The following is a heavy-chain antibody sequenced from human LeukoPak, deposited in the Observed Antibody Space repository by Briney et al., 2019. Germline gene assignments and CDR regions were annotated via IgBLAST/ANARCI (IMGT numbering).Heavy chain of an antibody. D-gene: IGHD1-26*01. CDR3: ARDPPRRIVGASDDAFDI. V-gene: IGHV1-46*01. CDR2: INPSGGST. Sequence: GASVKVSCKASGYTFTGYYMHWVRQAPGQGLEWMGIINPSGGSTSYAQKFQGRVTMTRDMSTSTDYMELSSLRSEDTAVYYCARDPPRRIVGASDDAFDIWGQGTMVTVSS. CDR1: GYTFTGYY. J-gene: IGHJ3*02.